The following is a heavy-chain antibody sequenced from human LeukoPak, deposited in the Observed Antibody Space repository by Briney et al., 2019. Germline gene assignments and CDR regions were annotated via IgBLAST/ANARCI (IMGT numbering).Heavy chain of an antibody. J-gene: IGHJ3*02. CDR1: GFTFSSYG. CDR2: IRYDGGNE. D-gene: IGHD3-3*01. Sequence: PGGSLRLSCEASGFTFSSYGMHWVRQAPGKGLQWGAFIRYDGGNEYYADSVKGRFTMSRDNSKNTLHLQMNRLRAEDTAVYYCAKSRTTYYNLGRGSFDIWGQGTMVTVSS. CDR3: AKSRTTYYNLGRGSFDI. V-gene: IGHV3-30*02.